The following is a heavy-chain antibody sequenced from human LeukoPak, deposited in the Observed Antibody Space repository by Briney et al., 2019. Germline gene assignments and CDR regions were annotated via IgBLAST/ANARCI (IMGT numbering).Heavy chain of an antibody. CDR3: AKGSQSIAASEGAFDY. CDR1: GFTFSSYS. J-gene: IGHJ4*02. V-gene: IGHV3-30*02. D-gene: IGHD6-6*01. Sequence: GGSLRLSRAASGFTFSSYSMNWVRQAPGKGLEWVAFIRFDGSNKYYADSVKGRFTISRDNSKNTLYLQMNSLTSEDTAVFYCAKGSQSIAASEGAFDYWGQGTLVTVSS. CDR2: IRFDGSNK.